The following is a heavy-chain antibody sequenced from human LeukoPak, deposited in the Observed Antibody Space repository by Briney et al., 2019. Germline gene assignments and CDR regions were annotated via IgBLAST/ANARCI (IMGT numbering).Heavy chain of an antibody. CDR1: GFTFSSYA. V-gene: IGHV3-23*01. CDR3: SIGPQRYCSGGYCYGDY. CDR2: ISGSGDST. J-gene: IGHJ4*02. D-gene: IGHD2-15*01. Sequence: GGSLRLSCAASGFTFSSYAMSWVRQAPGKGLEWVSAISGSGDSTYYGDSVKGRFTISRDNSKNTLYLQMNSLRAEDTAVYYCSIGPQRYCSGGYCYGDYWGQGTLVTVSS.